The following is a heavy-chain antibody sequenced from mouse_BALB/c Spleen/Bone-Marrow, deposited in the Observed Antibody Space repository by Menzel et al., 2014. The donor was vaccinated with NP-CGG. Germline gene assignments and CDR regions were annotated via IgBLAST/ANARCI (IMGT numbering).Heavy chain of an antibody. D-gene: IGHD2-1*01. V-gene: IGHV1-82*01. CDR1: GYAFSSSW. CDR3: ARHAYGNSYWYFDV. CDR2: IYPGDGDT. Sequence: QVHVKQSGPELVKPGASVKISCKASGYAFSSSWMNWVKQRPGQGLEWIGRIYPGDGDTNYNGKFKGKATLTADKSPSTAYMQLSSLTSVDSAVYFCARHAYGNSYWYFDVWGAGTTVTVSS. J-gene: IGHJ1*01.